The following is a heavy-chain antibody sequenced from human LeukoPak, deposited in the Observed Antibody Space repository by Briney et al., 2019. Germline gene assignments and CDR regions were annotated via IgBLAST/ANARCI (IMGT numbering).Heavy chain of an antibody. D-gene: IGHD1-26*01. Sequence: GASPKVSCKTSGYTFTDYHMHWVRQAPGQGLEWMGWIDPKSGGTKYAQRFQGRAIMTRDTSISTTYMELTSLGSDDTAVCYCARDDSGNDYNAFDVWGQGTKVTVSS. CDR2: IDPKSGGT. V-gene: IGHV1-2*02. CDR3: ARDDSGNDYNAFDV. CDR1: GYTFTDYH. J-gene: IGHJ3*01.